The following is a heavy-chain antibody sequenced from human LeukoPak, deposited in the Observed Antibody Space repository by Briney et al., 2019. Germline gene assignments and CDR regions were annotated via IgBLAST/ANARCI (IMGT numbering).Heavy chain of an antibody. CDR3: ARGVLELPWYFDL. Sequence: ASGKLSCKASGATFSSYAISWVRQAPGQGLEWMGGIIPIFGTANYAQKFQGRVTITADESTSTAYMELSSLRSEDTAVYYCARGVLELPWYFDLWGRGTLVTVSS. J-gene: IGHJ2*01. CDR2: IIPIFGTA. D-gene: IGHD1-7*01. CDR1: GATFSSYA. V-gene: IGHV1-69*13.